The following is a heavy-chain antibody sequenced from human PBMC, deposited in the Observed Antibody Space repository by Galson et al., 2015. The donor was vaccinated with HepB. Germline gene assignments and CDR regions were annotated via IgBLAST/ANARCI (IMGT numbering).Heavy chain of an antibody. D-gene: IGHD1-26*01. CDR3: ARARPSGSFPFYYYHYGMDV. V-gene: IGHV3-9*01. CDR2: ISWNSGSI. Sequence: SLRLSCAASGFTFDDYAMHWVRQAPGKGLEWVSGISWNSGSIGYADSVKGRFTISRDNAKNSLYLQMNSLRAEDTAVYYCARARPSGSFPFYYYHYGMDVWGQGTTVTVSS. J-gene: IGHJ6*02. CDR1: GFTFDDYA.